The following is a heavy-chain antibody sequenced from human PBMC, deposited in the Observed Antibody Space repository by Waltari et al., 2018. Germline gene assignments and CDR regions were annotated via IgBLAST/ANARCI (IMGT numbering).Heavy chain of an antibody. J-gene: IGHJ4*02. CDR1: GFTFSSYS. D-gene: IGHD6-13*01. Sequence: EVQLVESGGGLVKPGGSLRLSCAASGFTFSSYSMNWVRQAPGKGLEWVSSISSSSYIYYADSEKGRFTISRDNAKNSLYLQMNSLRAEDTAVYYCARGGGGSSGNSVGYWGQGTLVTVSS. CDR2: ISSSSYI. V-gene: IGHV3-21*01. CDR3: ARGGGGSSGNSVGY.